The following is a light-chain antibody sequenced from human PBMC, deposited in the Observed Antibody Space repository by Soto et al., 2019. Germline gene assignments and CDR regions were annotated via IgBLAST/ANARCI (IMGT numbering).Light chain of an antibody. CDR1: SSNIGSNT. CDR3: AAWDDSLNGWV. CDR2: SYN. Sequence: QPVLTQPPSASGTPGQRVTISCSGSSSNIGSNTVNWYQQLPGTAPKLLIYSYNQRPSGVPDRFSGSKSGTSASLAISGLQSEDEADYYCAAWDDSLNGWVFGGGTKVTVL. J-gene: IGLJ3*02. V-gene: IGLV1-44*01.